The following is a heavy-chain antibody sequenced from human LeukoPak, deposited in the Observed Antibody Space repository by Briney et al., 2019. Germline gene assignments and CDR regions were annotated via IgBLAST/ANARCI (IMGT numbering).Heavy chain of an antibody. D-gene: IGHD3-16*02. CDR3: ARDQYDSVWGSHRPYFDF. CDR1: GYTFSSSA. J-gene: IGHJ4*02. CDR2: ISVYTGNP. V-gene: IGHV1-18*01. Sequence: GASVKVSCKASGYTFSSSAISWVRQAPGQGLEWMGWISVYTGNPEYAQKFQGRVIMTTDTSTSTAYMELRSLRFDDTAVYYCARDQYDSVWGSHRPYFDFWGQGILVTVSS.